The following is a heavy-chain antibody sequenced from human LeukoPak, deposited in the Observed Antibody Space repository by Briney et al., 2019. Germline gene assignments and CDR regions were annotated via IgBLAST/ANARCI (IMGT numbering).Heavy chain of an antibody. CDR3: ARSNYVWGSYRPRQSDAFDI. J-gene: IGHJ3*02. CDR1: GGSFSGYY. D-gene: IGHD3-16*02. Sequence: SETLSLTCAVSGGSFSGYYWSWIRQPPGKGLEWIGEINYSGSTNYNPSLKSRVTMSVDTSKNQFSLKLSSVTAADTAVYYCARSNYVWGSYRPRQSDAFDIWGQGTMVTVSS. CDR2: INYSGST. V-gene: IGHV4-34*01.